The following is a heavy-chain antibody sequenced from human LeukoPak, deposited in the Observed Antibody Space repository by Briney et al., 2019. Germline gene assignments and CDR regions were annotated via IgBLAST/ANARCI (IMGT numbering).Heavy chain of an antibody. CDR2: IYYSGST. CDR1: GGSISYYY. J-gene: IGHJ4*02. Sequence: SETLSLTCTVSGGSISYYYWSWIRQPPGKGLEWIGYIYYSGSTNYNPSLKSRVTISVDTSKNQFSLKLSSVTAADTAVYYCASSELATVEYYFDQWGQGTLVTVSS. V-gene: IGHV4-59*01. CDR3: ASSELATVEYYFDQ. D-gene: IGHD5-24*01.